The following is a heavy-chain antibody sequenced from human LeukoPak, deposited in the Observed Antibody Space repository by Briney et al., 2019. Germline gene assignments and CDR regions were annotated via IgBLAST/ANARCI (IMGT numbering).Heavy chain of an antibody. J-gene: IGHJ5*02. CDR3: ARRDEYHRFDP. D-gene: IGHD2-2*01. V-gene: IGHV4-39*01. CDR2: ISYSGST. Sequence: SETLSLTCTVSGGSISSSSYNWDWIRQPPGKGLEWIGRISYSGSTYYNPSLKSRVTISVDTSKNQFSLKLSSVTAADTAVYYCARRDEYHRFDPWGQGTLVTVSS. CDR1: GGSISSSSYN.